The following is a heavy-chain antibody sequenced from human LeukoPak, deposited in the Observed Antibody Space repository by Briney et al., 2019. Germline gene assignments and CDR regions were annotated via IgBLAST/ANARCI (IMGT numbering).Heavy chain of an antibody. CDR1: GGSISSGGYY. J-gene: IGHJ4*02. CDR2: IYYSGST. V-gene: IGHV4-31*03. Sequence: SETLSLTCTVSGGSISSGGYYWSWIRQHPGKGLEWIGYIYYSGSTYYNPSLKSRVTISVDTSKNQFSLKLSSVTDADTAVYYCARSYYDSSGYLFSNWGQGTLVTVSS. D-gene: IGHD3-22*01. CDR3: ARSYYDSSGYLFSN.